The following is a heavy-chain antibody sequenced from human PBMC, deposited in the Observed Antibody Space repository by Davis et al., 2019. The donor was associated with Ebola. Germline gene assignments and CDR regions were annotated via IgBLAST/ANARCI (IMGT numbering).Heavy chain of an antibody. V-gene: IGHV5-51*01. Sequence: GESPKTPRKGSKYSFTNYWIGWVRQMPGKGLEWMGVIYPGDPDTRYSPSFQGQVTISVDKSISTAYLQWSSLKASDTAMYYCARQGYCNSTSCNNWFDPWGQGTLVTVSS. CDR2: IYPGDPDT. CDR1: KYSFTNYW. CDR3: ARQGYCNSTSCNNWFDP. J-gene: IGHJ5*02. D-gene: IGHD2-2*01.